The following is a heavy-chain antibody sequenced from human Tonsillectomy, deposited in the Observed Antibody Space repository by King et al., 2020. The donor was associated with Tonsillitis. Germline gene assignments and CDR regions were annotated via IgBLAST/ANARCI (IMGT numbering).Heavy chain of an antibody. CDR3: ARGSWGVGPYYGMDV. CDR1: GFAFSSYA. V-gene: IGHV3-23*04. D-gene: IGHD1-26*01. Sequence: VQLVESGGAWVQPGGSLRLSCAASGFAFSSYAMSWVRQAPGKGPEWVSAITVSGSKTYYAGSVEGRLTISRDNSKNTLYLQRNSLRAEDTAIYYCARGSWGVGPYYGMDVWGRGTTVTVSS. CDR2: ITVSGSKT. J-gene: IGHJ6*02.